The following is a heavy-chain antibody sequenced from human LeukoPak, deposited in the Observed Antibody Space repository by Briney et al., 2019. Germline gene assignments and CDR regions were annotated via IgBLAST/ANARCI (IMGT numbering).Heavy chain of an antibody. D-gene: IGHD2-2*02. Sequence: GGSLRLSCAASGFTFSSYSMNWVGQAPGKGLEWVSSISSSSSYIYYADSVKGRFTISRDNAKNSLYLQMNSLRAEDTAVYYCARDGGRAGYCSSTSCYTGDYYYYYYMDVWGKGTTVTVSS. J-gene: IGHJ6*03. V-gene: IGHV3-21*01. CDR3: ARDGGRAGYCSSTSCYTGDYYYYYYMDV. CDR2: ISSSSSYI. CDR1: GFTFSSYS.